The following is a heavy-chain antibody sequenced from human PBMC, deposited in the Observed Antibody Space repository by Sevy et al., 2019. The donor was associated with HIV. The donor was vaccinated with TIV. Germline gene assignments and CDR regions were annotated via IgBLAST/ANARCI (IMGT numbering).Heavy chain of an antibody. D-gene: IGHD4-17*01. CDR1: GGSISSCSYS. CDR2: IYHSGNT. J-gene: IGHJ3*02. V-gene: IGHV4-30-2*01. Sequence: TLSLTCTVSGGSISSCSYSWNSIRQPPVKGLEWIGYIYHSGNTYYNPSLKSRLTISVDRSKNQFSLKLSSVTAADTAMYYCARDGDTLTTPGAFDIWGQGTMVTVSS. CDR3: ARDGDTLTTPGAFDI.